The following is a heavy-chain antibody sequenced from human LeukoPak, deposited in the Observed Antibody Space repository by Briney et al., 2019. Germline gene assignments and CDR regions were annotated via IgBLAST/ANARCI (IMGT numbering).Heavy chain of an antibody. CDR1: GGSMNSHY. CDR3: ARDGLEWELQTYAFDI. CDR2: MLDTVTT. J-gene: IGHJ3*02. V-gene: IGHV4-59*11. D-gene: IGHD1-26*01. Sequence: SETLSLTCTVSGGSMNSHYWSWIRQPPGKGLEWIGYMLDTVTTKDNPSLKSRVTMSVDTSKNQFSLKLSSVTAADTAVYYCARDGLEWELQTYAFDIWGQGTMVTVSS.